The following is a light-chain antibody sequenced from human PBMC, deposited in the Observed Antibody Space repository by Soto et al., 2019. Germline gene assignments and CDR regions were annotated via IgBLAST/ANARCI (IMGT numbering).Light chain of an antibody. Sequence: EIVMTQSPGTLSVSPGEGATLSCRASQSVSTNLAWYQQKPDQAPRLLIYGASTTATGMPARFSGSGSGTEFTLTISSLHSEDLAVYYCQQYYTWPRTFGQGTRVEIK. CDR2: GAS. J-gene: IGKJ1*01. CDR1: QSVSTN. V-gene: IGKV3-15*01. CDR3: QQYYTWPRT.